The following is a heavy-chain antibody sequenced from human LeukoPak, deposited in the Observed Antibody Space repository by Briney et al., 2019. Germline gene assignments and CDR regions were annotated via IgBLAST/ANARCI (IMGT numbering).Heavy chain of an antibody. CDR1: GFTFSSYA. D-gene: IGHD1-26*01. CDR2: ISGSGGST. CDR3: ANDWWELLGTHDY. J-gene: IGHJ4*02. V-gene: IGHV3-23*01. Sequence: GGSLRLSCAASGFTFSSYAMSWVRQAPGKGLEWVSAISGSGGSTYYADSVKGRFTISRDNSKNTLYLQMNSLRAEDTAVYYCANDWWELLGTHDYWGQGTLVTVSS.